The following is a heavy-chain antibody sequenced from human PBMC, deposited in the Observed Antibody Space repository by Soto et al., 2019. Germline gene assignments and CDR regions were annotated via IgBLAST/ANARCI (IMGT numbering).Heavy chain of an antibody. CDR3: ARGSGYYYWDDY. CDR2: INPSGGST. V-gene: IGHV1-46*01. CDR1: GYTFTSYY. D-gene: IGHD3-22*01. Sequence: ASVKVSCKASGYTFTSYYMHWVRQAPGQGLEWMGIINPSGGSTSYAQKLQGRVTITRDTSASTAYMELSSLRSEDTAVYYCARGSGYYYWDDYWGQGTLVTVSS. J-gene: IGHJ4*02.